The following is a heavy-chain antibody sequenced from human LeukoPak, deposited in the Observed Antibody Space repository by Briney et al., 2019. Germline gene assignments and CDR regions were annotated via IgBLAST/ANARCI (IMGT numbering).Heavy chain of an antibody. J-gene: IGHJ4*02. D-gene: IGHD3-3*01. CDR1: GGSISSYY. CDR2: IYYSGST. V-gene: IGHV4-59*01. CDR3: ARAGSMFGVVVFDY. Sequence: SETLSLTCTVSGGSISSYYWSWIRQPPGKGLEWIGYIYYSGSTDYNPSLKSRVTISVDTSKNQFSLKLSSVTAADTAVYSCARAGSMFGVVVFDYWGQGTLVTVSS.